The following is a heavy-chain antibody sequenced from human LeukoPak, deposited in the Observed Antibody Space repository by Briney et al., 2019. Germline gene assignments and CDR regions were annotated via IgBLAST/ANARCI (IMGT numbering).Heavy chain of an antibody. CDR3: ARGGFSRSYWYFDL. Sequence: SETLSLTCTVSGGSINTYFWSWIRQPPGKGLEWIGYIYYSGSTNYNPSLKSRVTISVDTSKNQFSLKLSSVTAADTAVYYCARGGFSRSYWYFDLWGRGTLVTVSS. V-gene: IGHV4-59*01. J-gene: IGHJ2*01. CDR2: IYYSGST. CDR1: GGSINTYF. D-gene: IGHD3-3*02.